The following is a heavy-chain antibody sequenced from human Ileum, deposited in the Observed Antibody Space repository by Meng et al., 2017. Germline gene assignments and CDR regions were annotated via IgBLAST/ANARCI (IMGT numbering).Heavy chain of an antibody. V-gene: IGHV4-34*01. CDR1: GGSFSGYY. CDR3: ARGGHDSSGYYSFDY. J-gene: IGHJ4*02. Sequence: GLRQQWGAGLLKPSETLSLTCAVDGGSFSGYYWSWFRQPPGKGLEWIGEINHSGSTNYNPSLKSRVTISVDTSKNQFSLKLSSVTAADTAVYYCARGGHDSSGYYSFDYWGQGTLVTVSS. D-gene: IGHD3-22*01. CDR2: INHSGST.